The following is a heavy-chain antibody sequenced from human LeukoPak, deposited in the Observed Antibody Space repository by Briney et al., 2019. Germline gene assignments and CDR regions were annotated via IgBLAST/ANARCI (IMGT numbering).Heavy chain of an antibody. D-gene: IGHD5-18*01. CDR1: GFTFSTYG. J-gene: IGHJ4*02. V-gene: IGHV3-30*18. Sequence: SGRSLRLSCAASGFTFSTYGMHWVRQAPGKGLEWVAVISSDGSNKYYADSVKGRFTISRDNSKNTRYLQMNSLRAEDTAVYYCAKRGYSYSFDYWGQGTLVTVSS. CDR2: ISSDGSNK. CDR3: AKRGYSYSFDY.